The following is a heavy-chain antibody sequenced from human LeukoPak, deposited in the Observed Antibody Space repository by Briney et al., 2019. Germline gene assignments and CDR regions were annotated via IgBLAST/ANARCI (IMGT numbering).Heavy chain of an antibody. CDR2: ISAYNGNT. CDR1: GYTFTSYG. D-gene: IGHD2-2*01. V-gene: IGHV1-18*01. J-gene: IGHJ4*02. Sequence: ASVKVSCKASGYTFTSYGIIWVRQAPGQGLEWMGWISAYNGNTNYAQKLQGRVTMTTDTSTSTAYMELRSLRSDDTAVYYCARHPLVVPAPERSYYFDYWGQGTLVTVSS. CDR3: ARHPLVVPAPERSYYFDY.